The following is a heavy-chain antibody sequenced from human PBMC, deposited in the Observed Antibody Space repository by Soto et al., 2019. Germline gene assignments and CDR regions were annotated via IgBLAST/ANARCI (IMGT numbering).Heavy chain of an antibody. Sequence: GGSLRLSCAASGYTFLNYAMYWVRQAPGKGLEWVSGSGYGGGATYYADFVKGRFTISRDSSKNTLYLQMNSLRVEDTAIYYGAKTTGYSTSRADYWAQATQVTVSS. CDR1: GYTFLNYA. V-gene: IGHV3-23*01. D-gene: IGHD5-12*01. CDR3: AKTTGYSTSRADY. CDR2: SGYGGGAT. J-gene: IGHJ4*02.